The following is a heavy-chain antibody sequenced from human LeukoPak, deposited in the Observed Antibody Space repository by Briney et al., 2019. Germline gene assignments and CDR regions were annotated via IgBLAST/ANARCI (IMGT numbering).Heavy chain of an antibody. V-gene: IGHV3-30*04. D-gene: IGHD2-2*01. CDR2: ISYDGSNK. J-gene: IGHJ1*01. CDR1: GFTFSSYA. Sequence: GGSLRLSCAASGFTFSSYAMHWVRQAPGKGLAWVAVISYDGSNKYYADSVKGRFTISRDNSKNTLYLQMNSLRAEDTAVYYCARDWLPAAYEYFQHWGQGTLVTVSS. CDR3: ARDWLPAAYEYFQH.